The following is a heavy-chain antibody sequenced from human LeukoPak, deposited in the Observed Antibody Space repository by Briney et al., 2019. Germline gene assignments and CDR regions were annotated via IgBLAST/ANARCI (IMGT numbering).Heavy chain of an antibody. V-gene: IGHV1-69*05. CDR1: GGTFSSYA. D-gene: IGHD3-22*01. Sequence: ASVKVSCKASGGTFSSYAIIWVRQAPGQGLEWMGGIIPIFGTANYAQKFQGRVTITTDESTSTAYMELSSLRSEDTAVYYCTANYDSSGYIYFDYWGQGTLVTVSS. J-gene: IGHJ4*02. CDR3: TANYDSSGYIYFDY. CDR2: IIPIFGTA.